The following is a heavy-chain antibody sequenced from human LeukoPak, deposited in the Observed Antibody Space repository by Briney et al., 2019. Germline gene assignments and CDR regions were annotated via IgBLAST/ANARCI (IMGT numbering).Heavy chain of an antibody. D-gene: IGHD6-13*01. Sequence: SETQSLTCTVSGDSISSYDWSWIRQPPGQGLQWLAYISYNGNTKTNPSLKSRVTISRDTSKNQFSLKLTSVTAADTAVYFCAREYSSSWYQGAFDIWGQGTMVTVSS. J-gene: IGHJ3*02. V-gene: IGHV4-59*01. CDR3: AREYSSSWYQGAFDI. CDR1: GDSISSYD. CDR2: ISYNGNT.